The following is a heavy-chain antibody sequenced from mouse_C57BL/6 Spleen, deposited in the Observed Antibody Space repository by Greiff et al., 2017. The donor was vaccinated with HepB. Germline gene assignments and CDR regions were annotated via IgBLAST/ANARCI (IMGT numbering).Heavy chain of an antibody. CDR1: GFTFSDYY. CDR2: INYDGSST. D-gene: IGHD1-1*01. Sequence: EVQVVESEGGLVQPGSSMKLSCTASGFTFSDYYMAWVRQVPEKGLEWVANINYDGSSTYYLDSLKSRFIISRDNAKNILYLQMSSLKSEDTATYYCARDHYYGSSYFDYWGQGTTLTVSS. V-gene: IGHV5-16*01. J-gene: IGHJ2*01. CDR3: ARDHYYGSSYFDY.